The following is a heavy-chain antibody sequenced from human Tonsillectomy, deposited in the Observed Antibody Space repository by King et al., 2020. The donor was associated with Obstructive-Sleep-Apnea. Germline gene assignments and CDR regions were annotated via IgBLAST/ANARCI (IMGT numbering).Heavy chain of an antibody. CDR1: GFTFRTYA. V-gene: IGHV3-23*04. CDR3: AKDSMDYDSLTGPVDY. Sequence: VQLVESGGGLVQPGGSLRLSCAGSGFTFRTYAMSWVRQAPGKGLEWVSGISGSGGSTYYANSVKGRFTISRDNSKNTLYLQMTSLRAEDTAGYYCAKDSMDYDSLTGPVDYWGQGTLVTGSS. CDR2: ISGSGGST. D-gene: IGHD3-9*01. J-gene: IGHJ4*02.